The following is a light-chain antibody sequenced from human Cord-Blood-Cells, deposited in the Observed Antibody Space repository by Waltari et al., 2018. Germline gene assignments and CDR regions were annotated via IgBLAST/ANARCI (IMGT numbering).Light chain of an antibody. CDR3: QQSYSTPLT. CDR2: DAS. Sequence: DIPMTQSPSSLSESVGDRVTITCRASQSISSYLNWYQQKPGKAPKLLIYDASSLQSGVPSRFSGSGSGTDFTLTISSLQPEDFATYYCQQSYSTPLTFGGGTKVEIK. J-gene: IGKJ4*01. CDR1: QSISSY. V-gene: IGKV1-39*01.